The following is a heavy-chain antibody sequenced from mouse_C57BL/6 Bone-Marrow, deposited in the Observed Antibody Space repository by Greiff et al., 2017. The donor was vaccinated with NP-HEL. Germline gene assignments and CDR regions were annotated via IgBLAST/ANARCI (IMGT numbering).Heavy chain of an antibody. V-gene: IGHV1-4*01. CDR1: GYTFTSYT. CDR2: INPSSGYT. D-gene: IGHD2-5*01. CDR3: ALPYYSNYEVNFDY. Sequence: QVQLQQSGAELARPGASVKMSCKASGYTFTSYTMHWVNQRPGQGLEWIGYINPSSGYTKYNQKFKDKATLTADKSSSTAYMQLSSLTSEDSAVYYCALPYYSNYEVNFDYWGQGTTLTVSS. J-gene: IGHJ2*01.